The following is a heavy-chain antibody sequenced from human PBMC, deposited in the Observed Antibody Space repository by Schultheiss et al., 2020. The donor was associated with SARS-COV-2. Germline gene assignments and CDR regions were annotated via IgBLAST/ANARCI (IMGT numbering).Heavy chain of an antibody. Sequence: GGSLRLSCAASGFTFSSYAMSWVRQAPGKGLEWVSAISGSGGSTYYADSVKGRFTISRDNAKNSLYPQMNSLRAEDTAVYYCARDRLYGRYYYDSSGSRGVDYWGQGTLVTVSS. CDR3: ARDRLYGRYYYDSSGSRGVDY. CDR2: ISGSGGST. J-gene: IGHJ4*02. CDR1: GFTFSSYA. V-gene: IGHV3-23*01. D-gene: IGHD3-22*01.